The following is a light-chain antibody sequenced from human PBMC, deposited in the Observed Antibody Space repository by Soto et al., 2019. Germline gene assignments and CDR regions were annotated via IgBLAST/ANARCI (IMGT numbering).Light chain of an antibody. Sequence: VVTQSPLSLPVTPGEPASISCRSSQSLLYSNGYNFLDWYLQKPGQSPQLLIYLGSSRASGVPDRFSGSGSGTDFTLTISRVEAEDVGFYYCMQSIQLPITFGQGTRLEIK. CDR3: MQSIQLPIT. CDR1: QSLLYSNGYNF. V-gene: IGKV2-28*01. CDR2: LGS. J-gene: IGKJ5*01.